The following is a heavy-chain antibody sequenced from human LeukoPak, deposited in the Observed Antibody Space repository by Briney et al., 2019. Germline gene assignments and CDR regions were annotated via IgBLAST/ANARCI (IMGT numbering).Heavy chain of an antibody. CDR1: GVSISSYH. J-gene: IGHJ4*02. V-gene: IGHV4-59*01. Sequence: SETLCLTCTVSGVSISSYHWSWIRQPPGQGLKWMGYIDYSGSTDYNPSLQSRITISVDTSKNQFSLKLSSVTAADTAVYYCAREAYCGGDCYSGFDYWGQGTLVTVSS. D-gene: IGHD2-21*02. CDR3: AREAYCGGDCYSGFDY. CDR2: IDYSGST.